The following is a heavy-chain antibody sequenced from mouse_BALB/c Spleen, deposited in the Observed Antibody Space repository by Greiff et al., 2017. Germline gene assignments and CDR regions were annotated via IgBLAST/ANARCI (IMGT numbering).Heavy chain of an antibody. CDR1: GYTFTSYV. Sequence: VQLQQSGPELVKPGASVKMSCKASGYTFTSYVMHWVKQKPGQGLEWIGYINPYNDGTKYNEKFKGQATLTSDKSSSTAYMELSSLTSEDSAVYYCARGNYYGSSYPLDVWGAGTPVTVSA. D-gene: IGHD1-1*01. CDR2: INPYNDGT. J-gene: IGHJ1*01. CDR3: ARGNYYGSSYPLDV. V-gene: IGHV1-14*01.